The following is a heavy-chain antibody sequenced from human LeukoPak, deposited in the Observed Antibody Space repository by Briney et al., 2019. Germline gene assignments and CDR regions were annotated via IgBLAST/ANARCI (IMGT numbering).Heavy chain of an antibody. CDR1: GCSMSRYY. J-gene: IGHJ4*02. V-gene: IGHV4-59*08. CDR3: ARLYCSGGSCYFGY. Sequence: SETLSLTCTVSGCSMSRYYWSWIRQPPGKGLEWIGYIYNSGSTNYNPSLKSGVTISVDTSKNQFSLKLSSVTAADTAVYYCARLYCSGGSCYFGYWGQGTLVTVSS. CDR2: IYNSGST. D-gene: IGHD2-15*01.